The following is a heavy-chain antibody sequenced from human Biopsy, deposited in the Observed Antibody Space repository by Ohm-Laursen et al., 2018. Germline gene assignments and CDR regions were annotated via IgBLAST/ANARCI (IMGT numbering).Heavy chain of an antibody. J-gene: IGHJ4*02. CDR2: IIPILRTT. D-gene: IGHD2-15*01. CDR1: GGTFQKYG. CDR3: AREAIGYQLPCDD. V-gene: IGHV1-69*04. Sequence: AASVKVSCKTSGGTFQKYGVTWVRQAPGQGLEWMGRIIPILRTTTYAPKFQGRVTFTADKSSSTAYLELSSLTSEDTAMFYCAREAIGYQLPCDDWGQGTLVTVSS.